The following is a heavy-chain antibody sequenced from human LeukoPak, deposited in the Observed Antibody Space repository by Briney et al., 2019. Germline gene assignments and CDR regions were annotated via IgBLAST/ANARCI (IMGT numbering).Heavy chain of an antibody. Sequence: PGGSLRLSCAASGFTFSSYAMSWVRQAPGKGLEWVSAISGSGGSTYYADSVKGRFTISRDNSKNTLYLLMNSLRAEDTAVYYCAKVIVVVITNDAFDIWGQGTVVTVSS. CDR2: ISGSGGST. CDR3: AKVIVVVITNDAFDI. V-gene: IGHV3-23*01. J-gene: IGHJ3*02. CDR1: GFTFSSYA. D-gene: IGHD3-22*01.